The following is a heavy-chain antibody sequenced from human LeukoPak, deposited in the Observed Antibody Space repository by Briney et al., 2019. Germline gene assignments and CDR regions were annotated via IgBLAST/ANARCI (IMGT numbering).Heavy chain of an antibody. CDR3: ARAMVRGVPGGGFDP. J-gene: IGHJ5*02. Sequence: PGRSLRLSCAASGFTFSSYGMHWVRQAPGKGLEWVAVIWYDGSNKCYADSVKGRFTISRDNSKNTLYLQMNSLRAEDTAVYYCARAMVRGVPGGGFDPWGQGTLVTVSS. D-gene: IGHD3-10*01. CDR1: GFTFSSYG. V-gene: IGHV3-33*01. CDR2: IWYDGSNK.